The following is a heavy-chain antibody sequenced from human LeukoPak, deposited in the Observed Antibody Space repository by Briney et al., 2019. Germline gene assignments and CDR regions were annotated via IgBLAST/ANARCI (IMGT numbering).Heavy chain of an antibody. CDR2: ISGSGDST. CDR3: AKSELISVAGTFHY. J-gene: IGHJ4*02. CDR1: GFTFSSYV. V-gene: IGHV3-23*01. Sequence: PGGSLRLSCAASGFTFSSYVMSGVRQAPGKGLEWVSAISGSGDSTYYADSVKGRFTISRDNSKNTLYLQMNSLRAEDTAVYYCAKSELISVAGTFHYWGQGTLVTVSS. D-gene: IGHD6-19*01.